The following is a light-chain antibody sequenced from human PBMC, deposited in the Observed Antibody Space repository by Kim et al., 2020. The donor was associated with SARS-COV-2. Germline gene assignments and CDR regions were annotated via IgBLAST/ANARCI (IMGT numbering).Light chain of an antibody. J-gene: IGKJ4*01. CDR1: RSGSSS. CDR3: QQYNNWPPLT. V-gene: IGKV3-15*01. Sequence: SSRGRGTLSCRASRSGSSSLARCQQKPSRKTRLIIYGASTRANGITARLSSSGASTEYTLSSNSLQSEDFAVYYCQQYNNWPPLTFGGGTKVDIK. CDR2: GAS.